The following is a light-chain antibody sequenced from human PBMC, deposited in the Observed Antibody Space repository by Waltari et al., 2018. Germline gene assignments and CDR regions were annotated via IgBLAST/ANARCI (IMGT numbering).Light chain of an antibody. V-gene: IGLV3-1*01. CDR3: QALGSNRWV. J-gene: IGLJ3*02. CDR2: QDI. CDR1: ILGSKY. Sequence: SSELTQPPSVSVSPGQTASITCSGDILGSKYASWYQHKPGQSPLLVIYQDIYRPSVIPGRFAGSKSGNTATLAISGTQAMDDADYYCQALGSNRWVFGGGTKLTVL.